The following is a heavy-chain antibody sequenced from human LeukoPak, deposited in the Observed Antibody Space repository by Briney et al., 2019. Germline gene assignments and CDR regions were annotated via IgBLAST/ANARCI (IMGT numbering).Heavy chain of an antibody. J-gene: IGHJ4*02. CDR1: GGSINSGANY. Sequence: SETLSFTCTVSGGSINSGANYWSWIRQHPGKGLEWIGYIYHSGSTYYNPSLKSRVTISVDTSKNQFSLKLSSVTAADTAVYYCARSGVNCSGGSCHFDYWGQGTLVTVSS. D-gene: IGHD2-15*01. CDR3: ARSGVNCSGGSCHFDY. V-gene: IGHV4-31*03. CDR2: IYHSGST.